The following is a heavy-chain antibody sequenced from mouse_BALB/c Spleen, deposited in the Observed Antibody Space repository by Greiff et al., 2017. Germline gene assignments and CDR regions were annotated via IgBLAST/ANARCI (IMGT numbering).Heavy chain of an antibody. V-gene: IGHV1S81*02. CDR1: GYTFTSYW. CDR2: INPSNGRT. D-gene: IGHD2-3*01. Sequence: QVQLQQPGAELVKPGASVKLSCKASGYTFTSYWMHWVKQRPGQGLEWIGEINPSNGRTNYNEKFKSKATLTVDKSSSTAYMQLSSLTSEDSAVYYCARRVDGYYPDYWGEGTTLTVSS. CDR3: ARRVDGYYPDY. J-gene: IGHJ2*01.